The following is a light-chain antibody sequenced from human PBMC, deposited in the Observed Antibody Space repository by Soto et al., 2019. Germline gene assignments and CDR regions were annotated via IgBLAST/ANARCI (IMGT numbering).Light chain of an antibody. CDR2: VAS. V-gene: IGKV3-15*01. J-gene: IGKJ2*01. CDR3: QQFNNWPHT. Sequence: EIVLTQSPATLSVSPGERATLSCRASQSVNQKLGWYQQKPGQAPRLLIYVASYRATGIPARFSGSGSGTEYTLTISNLQAEDFAVYYCQQFNNWPHTFGQGTKVYIK. CDR1: QSVNQK.